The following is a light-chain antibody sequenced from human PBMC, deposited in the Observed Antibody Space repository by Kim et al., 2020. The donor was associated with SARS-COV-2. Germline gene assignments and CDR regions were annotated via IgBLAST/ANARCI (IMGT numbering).Light chain of an antibody. V-gene: IGKV1-39*01. CDR1: QSISSY. Sequence: DIQMTQSPSSLSTSVGDRVTITCRASQSISSYLNWYQQKPGKAPKLLIYAASNLQSGVPSRFSGSGSGTDFTLTISNLQPEDFATYYCQQSYSAPPYTVGQGTKLEIK. J-gene: IGKJ2*01. CDR2: AAS. CDR3: QQSYSAPPYT.